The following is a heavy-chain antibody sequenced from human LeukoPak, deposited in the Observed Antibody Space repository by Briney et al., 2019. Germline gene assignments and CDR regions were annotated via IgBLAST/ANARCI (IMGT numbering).Heavy chain of an antibody. Sequence: GGSLRLSCAASGFTFSSYAMSWVRQAPGKGLEWVSAMSGSGGSTYYADSVKGRFTISRDNSKNTLYLQMNSLRAEDTAVYYCAKSDTPLPKYYFDYWGQGTLVTVSS. CDR3: AKSDTPLPKYYFDY. J-gene: IGHJ4*02. CDR1: GFTFSSYA. V-gene: IGHV3-23*01. CDR2: MSGSGGST. D-gene: IGHD2-15*01.